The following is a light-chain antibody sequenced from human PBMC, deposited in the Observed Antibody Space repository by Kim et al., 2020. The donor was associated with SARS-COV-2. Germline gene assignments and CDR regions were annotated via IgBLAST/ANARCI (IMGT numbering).Light chain of an antibody. J-gene: IGKJ1*01. CDR2: DAS. CDR3: QQYNNWPPWT. CDR1: QSVSDN. V-gene: IGKV3-15*01. Sequence: SPGERATLSCRASQSVSDNLAWYQQRPGQAPRLLIFDASTRATGIPARFSGTGSGTEFTLTISSLLSEDFAVYYCQQYNNWPPWTFGQGTKVDIK.